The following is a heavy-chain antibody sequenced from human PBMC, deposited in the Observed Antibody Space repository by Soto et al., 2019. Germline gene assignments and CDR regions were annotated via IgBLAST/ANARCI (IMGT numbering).Heavy chain of an antibody. D-gene: IGHD3-22*01. CDR2: ISFDGSNK. Sequence: GGSLRLSCAASGFTFSSYGMHWVRQAPGKGLEWVAVISFDGSNKYYADSVKGRFTISRDNSKNTLYLQMNSLRAEDTAVYYCAKDYGLYYYDSSGYYPDYWGQGTLVTVSS. CDR1: GFTFSSYG. J-gene: IGHJ4*02. V-gene: IGHV3-30*18. CDR3: AKDYGLYYYDSSGYYPDY.